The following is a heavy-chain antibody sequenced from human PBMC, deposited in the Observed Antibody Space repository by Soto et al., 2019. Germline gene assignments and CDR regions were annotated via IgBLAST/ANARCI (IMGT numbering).Heavy chain of an antibody. CDR3: AILRFNTTKIPGSSDY. V-gene: IGHV3-23*01. CDR1: GFTFSSYA. Sequence: PGGSLRLSCAASGFTFSSYAMSWVRQAPGKGLEWVSAISGSGGSTYYADSVKGRFTISRDNSKNTLYLQMNSLRAEDTAVYYCAILRFNTTKIPGSSDYWGQGTLVTVSS. CDR2: ISGSGGST. J-gene: IGHJ4*02. D-gene: IGHD3-3*01.